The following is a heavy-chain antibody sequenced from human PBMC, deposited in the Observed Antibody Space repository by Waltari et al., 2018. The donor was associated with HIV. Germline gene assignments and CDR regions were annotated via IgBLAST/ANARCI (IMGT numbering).Heavy chain of an antibody. J-gene: IGHJ6*02. V-gene: IGHV3-21*01. CDR1: GFSFRSYS. Sequence: EVRLMESGGGLVRPGGSLRLTCGGSGFSFRSYSMNWVRQAPGEGVVWVLFISSSSKYIYNGESVKGRFTISGDNANNSLYLQMDRLGVEETAVYYCARERGSCSRVGCEYYGIDVLGQGTTVIVSS. CDR3: ARERGSCSRVGCEYYGIDV. CDR2: ISSSSKYI. D-gene: IGHD2-2*01.